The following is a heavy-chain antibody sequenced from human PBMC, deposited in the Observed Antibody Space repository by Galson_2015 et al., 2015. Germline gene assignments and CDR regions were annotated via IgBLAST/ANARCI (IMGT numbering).Heavy chain of an antibody. CDR1: GFTFDDYA. V-gene: IGHV3-9*01. Sequence: SLRLSCAVSGFTFDDYAMHWVRQAPGMGLEWVSGISWNGGTIGYADSVKGRFTISRDNAKNSLYLQMNSLRAEDTALYYCAKDVGRKWSFDDWGQGTLATVSS. D-gene: IGHD2-15*01. J-gene: IGHJ4*02. CDR3: AKDVGRKWSFDD. CDR2: ISWNGGTI.